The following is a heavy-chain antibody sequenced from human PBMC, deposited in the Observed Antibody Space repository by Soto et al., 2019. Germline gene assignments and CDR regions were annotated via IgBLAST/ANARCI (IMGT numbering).Heavy chain of an antibody. Sequence: ASVKVSCKASGYTFTSYGISWVRQAPGQGLEWMGWISAYNGNTNYAQKLQGRVTMTTDTSTSTAHMELRSLRSDDTAVYYCAGSSSWYNPSLDYWGQGTLVTVSS. V-gene: IGHV1-18*01. J-gene: IGHJ4*02. D-gene: IGHD6-13*01. CDR1: GYTFTSYG. CDR2: ISAYNGNT. CDR3: AGSSSWYNPSLDY.